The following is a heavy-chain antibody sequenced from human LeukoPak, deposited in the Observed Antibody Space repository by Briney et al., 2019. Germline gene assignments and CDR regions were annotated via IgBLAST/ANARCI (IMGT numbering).Heavy chain of an antibody. CDR1: GYTFTGYY. CDR2: INPNSGGT. J-gene: IGHJ4*02. Sequence: ASVKVSCKASGYTFTGYYMHWVRQAPGQGLEWMGWINPNSGGTNYAQKFQGRVTMTRDTSISTAYMELSRLRSDDTAVYYCAREEGYSYAKELWPTFDYWGQGTLVTVSS. CDR3: AREEGYSYAKELWPTFDY. D-gene: IGHD5-18*01. V-gene: IGHV1-2*02.